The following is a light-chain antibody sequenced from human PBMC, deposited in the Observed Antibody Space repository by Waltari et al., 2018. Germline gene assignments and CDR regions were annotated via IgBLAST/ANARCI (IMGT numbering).Light chain of an antibody. J-gene: IGLJ3*02. Sequence: SALTQPASVSGSPGQSITISCTGTSSDIGTYNYASWYQQHPGKAPKLMVYDVNKRPSGVSYRFSGSKSGTTASLTISGLQAEDEADYYCSSYSCITTSVVFGGGTKLTVL. CDR3: SSYSCITTSVV. CDR2: DVN. CDR1: SSDIGTYNY. V-gene: IGLV2-14*01.